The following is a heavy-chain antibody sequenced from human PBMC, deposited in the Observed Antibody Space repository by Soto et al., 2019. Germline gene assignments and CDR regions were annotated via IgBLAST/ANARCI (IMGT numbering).Heavy chain of an antibody. V-gene: IGHV1-69*06. J-gene: IGHJ4*02. D-gene: IGHD4-17*01. Sequence: QVLLLQSGGEVKRPGSSVKVYCKASGDAFKSYALSWVRQAPGQGLEYMGGIIPSYDRAKYAQKFQGRLTVTTDIYTSTVSMYLSGLKAEDTAVYFCARGPTIDYGDDTFDYWGQGTKVIVSS. CDR3: ARGPTIDYGDDTFDY. CDR1: GDAFKSYA. CDR2: IIPSYDRA.